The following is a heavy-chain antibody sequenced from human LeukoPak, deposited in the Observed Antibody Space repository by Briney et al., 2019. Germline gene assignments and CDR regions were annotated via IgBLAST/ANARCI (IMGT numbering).Heavy chain of an antibody. Sequence: ASVKVSCKASGYTFTGYFMHWVRQAPRKGLEWMGWINPNSGGTSYLQNFQGRVTMTRDTSISTAYMDLSRLRSDDTAVYYCARGRPGDSFDYWGQGTLVTVSS. J-gene: IGHJ4*02. D-gene: IGHD6-25*01. CDR1: GYTFTGYF. CDR3: ARGRPGDSFDY. CDR2: INPNSGGT. V-gene: IGHV1-2*02.